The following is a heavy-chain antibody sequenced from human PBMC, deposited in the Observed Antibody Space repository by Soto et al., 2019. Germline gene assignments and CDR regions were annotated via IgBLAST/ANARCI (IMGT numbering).Heavy chain of an antibody. CDR2: IYYSGDT. CDR3: ARSRGGYFDY. CDR1: GGSISSSNYY. J-gene: IGHJ4*02. D-gene: IGHD3-16*01. Sequence: PSETLSLTCTVSGGSISSSNYYWAWIRQPPGKGLEWIGNIYYSGDTSYNPSLKSRVTISVDTSKNQLSLKLSSVTAADTAVYYCARSRGGYFDYWGQGTLVTVSS. V-gene: IGHV4-39*07.